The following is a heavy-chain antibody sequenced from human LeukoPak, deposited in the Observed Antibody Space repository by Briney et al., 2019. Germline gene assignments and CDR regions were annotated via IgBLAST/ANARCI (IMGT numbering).Heavy chain of an antibody. D-gene: IGHD1-7*01. CDR2: ISAYNGNT. V-gene: IGHV1-18*01. CDR1: DYTFTSSG. J-gene: IGHJ4*02. Sequence: ASVNFFSKASDYTFTSSGIRWVQKAPGEGEGWMGWISAYNGNTNYAQRLEGRVTMTTDTSTSAAYMELRSLRSDDTAVYYCARDPETTEGGFGYWGQRTLVTVSS. CDR3: ARDPETTEGGFGY.